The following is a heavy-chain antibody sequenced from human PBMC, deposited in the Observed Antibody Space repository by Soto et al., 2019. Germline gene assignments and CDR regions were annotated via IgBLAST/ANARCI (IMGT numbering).Heavy chain of an antibody. CDR1: GYSFTAFY. J-gene: IGHJ6*02. Sequence: QVQLVQSGAEVEKPGASVKVSCKAAGYSFTAFYIHWVRQARGQGFEWLGWINPNSGGTYYSQKFRARVTLTRDTSTSTAYMELTGLSSDDTAVYYCARANSIRPYFYRMDVWGQGTTVTVSS. V-gene: IGHV1-2*02. CDR3: ARANSIRPYFYRMDV. D-gene: IGHD2-21*01. CDR2: INPNSGGT.